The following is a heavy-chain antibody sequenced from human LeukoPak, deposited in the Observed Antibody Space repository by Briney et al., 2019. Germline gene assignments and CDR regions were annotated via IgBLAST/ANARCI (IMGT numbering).Heavy chain of an antibody. V-gene: IGHV3-7*03. CDR3: AKDDLDYYDSSGPDY. D-gene: IGHD3-22*01. J-gene: IGHJ4*02. CDR2: IKQDGSAT. CDR1: GLTFTSYW. Sequence: GGSLRLSCAASGLTFTSYWMTWVRQAPGKGLEWVANIKQDGSATYYMDSVKGRFTISRDNSKNTLYLQMNSLRAEDTAVYYCAKDDLDYYDSSGPDYWGQGTLVTVSS.